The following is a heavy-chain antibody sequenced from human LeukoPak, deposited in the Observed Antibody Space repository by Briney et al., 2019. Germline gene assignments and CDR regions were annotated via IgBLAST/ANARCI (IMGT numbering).Heavy chain of an antibody. CDR2: IKQDGSEK. V-gene: IGHV3-7*01. Sequence: GGSLRLSCAVSGFTFSSYWMNWFGQAPGKGLEWVANIKQDGSEKNYVDSVKGRFTISRDNAKSSLFLQMNDLRAEDTAVYYCAKGGRGNGEVYWGQGTLVTVSS. J-gene: IGHJ4*02. D-gene: IGHD2-8*01. CDR3: AKGGRGNGEVY. CDR1: GFTFSSYW.